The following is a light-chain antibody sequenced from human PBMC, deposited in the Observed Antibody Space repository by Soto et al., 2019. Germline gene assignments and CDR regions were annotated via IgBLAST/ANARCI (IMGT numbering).Light chain of an antibody. CDR3: QQYGNSIT. J-gene: IGKJ4*01. Sequence: EIVWTQSPGIVSLSPGERATLSCRASQSVRSSYLAWYQQKFGQAPRLLIYGTYIRAAGIPDRFSGSGSGTDFTLTISRLEPEDFALYYCQQYGNSITFGGGTKVEIK. V-gene: IGKV3-20*01. CDR1: QSVRSSY. CDR2: GTY.